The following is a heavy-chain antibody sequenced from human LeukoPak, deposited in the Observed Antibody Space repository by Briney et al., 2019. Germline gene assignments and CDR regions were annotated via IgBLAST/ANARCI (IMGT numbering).Heavy chain of an antibody. CDR3: AANFDY. V-gene: IGHV3-23*01. J-gene: IGHJ4*02. CDR2: ISGGSGST. Sequence: GGSLRLSCAASGFTFSSYAMSWVRQAPGKGLAWVSTISGGSGSTYCADSVKGRFTISRDNSKNTLYLQMNSLRAEDTAVYYCAANFDYWGQGTLVTVSS. CDR1: GFTFSSYA.